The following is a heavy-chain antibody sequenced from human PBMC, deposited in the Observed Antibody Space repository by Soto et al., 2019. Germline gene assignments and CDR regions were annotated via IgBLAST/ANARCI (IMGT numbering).Heavy chain of an antibody. CDR2: IRSKAYGGTT. CDR3: TRDYHDFWSGSDWFDP. CDR1: ALTMGDYA. Sequence: PLRLTYTACALTMGDYAMSWFREAPGTGLEWVGFIRSKAYGGTTEYAASVKGRFTISRDDSKSIAYLQMNSLKTEDTAVYYCTRDYHDFWSGSDWFDPWGQGTLVTVSS. J-gene: IGHJ5*02. V-gene: IGHV3-49*03. D-gene: IGHD3-3*01.